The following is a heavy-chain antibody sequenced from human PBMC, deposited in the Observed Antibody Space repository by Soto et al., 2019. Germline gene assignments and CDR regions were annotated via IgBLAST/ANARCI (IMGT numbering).Heavy chain of an antibody. D-gene: IGHD1-26*01. J-gene: IGHJ5*02. CDR2: IIPYFGTA. Sequence: SVNVSFTASGSSFTNYPISLVRRAPGQGLEWMGGIIPYFGTANYAQKFQGRVTITADESTSTAYMELSSLRSEDTAVYYCARAYSGSYSAWFDPWGQGTLVTVS. CDR3: ARAYSGSYSAWFDP. V-gene: IGHV1-69*13. CDR1: GSSFTNYP.